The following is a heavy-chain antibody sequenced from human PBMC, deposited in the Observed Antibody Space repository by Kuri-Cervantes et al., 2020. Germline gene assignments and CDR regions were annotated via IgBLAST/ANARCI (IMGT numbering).Heavy chain of an antibody. CDR2: INHRGSI. D-gene: IGHD1-26*01. Sequence: GSLRLSCAVQGGSFSGYYWSWIRQPPGKGLEWIGEINHRGSINYNPSLKSRVTISVDTSKNQFSLKLNSVTAADTAVYYCVGGGTRRIVGTTRAFDIWGQGTMVTVSS. CDR1: GGSFSGYY. CDR3: VGGGTRRIVGTTRAFDI. V-gene: IGHV4-34*01. J-gene: IGHJ3*02.